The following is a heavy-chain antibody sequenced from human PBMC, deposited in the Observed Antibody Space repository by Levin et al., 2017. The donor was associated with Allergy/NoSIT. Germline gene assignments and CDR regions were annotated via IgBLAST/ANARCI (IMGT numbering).Heavy chain of an antibody. CDR2: IKSKTDGGTT. D-gene: IGHD5-18*01. CDR1: GFTFSNAW. J-gene: IGHJ4*02. V-gene: IGHV3-15*01. CDR3: TTDLRRTGATWIQLFSIDY. Sequence: GESLKISCAASGFTFSNAWMSWVRQAPGKGLEWVGRIKSKTDGGTTDYAAPVKGRFTISRDDSKNTLYLQMNSLKTEDTAVYYCTTDLRRTGATWIQLFSIDYWGQGTLVTVSS.